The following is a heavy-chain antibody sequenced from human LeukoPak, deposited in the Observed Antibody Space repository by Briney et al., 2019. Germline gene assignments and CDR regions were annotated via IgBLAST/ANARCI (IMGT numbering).Heavy chain of an antibody. D-gene: IGHD4/OR15-4a*01. Sequence: NPSETLSLTCAVYGGSFSGYYWSWLRQPPGKGLEWIGYIYYSGSTNYNPSLKSRVTISVDTSKNQFSLKLSSVTAADTAVYYCARMYGGYFDYWGQGTLVTVSS. CDR3: ARMYGGYFDY. J-gene: IGHJ4*02. CDR2: IYYSGST. V-gene: IGHV4-59*01. CDR1: GGSFSGYY.